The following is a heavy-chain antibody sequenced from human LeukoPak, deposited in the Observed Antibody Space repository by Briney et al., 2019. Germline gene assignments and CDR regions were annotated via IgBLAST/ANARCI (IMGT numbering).Heavy chain of an antibody. V-gene: IGHV4-59*01. CDR1: GGSISSYY. CDR3: ARTAGVHFDY. Sequence: PSETLSLTCTVSGGSISSYYWSWIRQPPGKGLEWIGYIYYSGSTNYSPSLKSRVTISIDTSKNQFSLKLSSVTAADTAVYYCARTAGVHFDYWGQGTLVTVSS. J-gene: IGHJ4*02. D-gene: IGHD2-21*02. CDR2: IYYSGST.